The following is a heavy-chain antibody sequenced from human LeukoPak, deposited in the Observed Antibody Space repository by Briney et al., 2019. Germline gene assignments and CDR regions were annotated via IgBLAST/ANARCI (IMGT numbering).Heavy chain of an antibody. D-gene: IGHD3-22*01. J-gene: IGHJ4*02. CDR2: ISSSSSTI. CDR1: GFTFSSHS. Sequence: GGSLRLSCAASGFTFSSHSMNWVRQAPGKGLEWVSYISSSSSTIYYADSVKGRFTISRDNAKNSLYLQMDSLRAEDMAVYYCARGAYYYEDWGQGTLVTVSS. V-gene: IGHV3-48*01. CDR3: ARGAYYYED.